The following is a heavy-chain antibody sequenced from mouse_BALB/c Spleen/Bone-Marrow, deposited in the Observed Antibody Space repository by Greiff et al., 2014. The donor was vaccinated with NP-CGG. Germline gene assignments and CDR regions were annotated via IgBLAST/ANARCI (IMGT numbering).Heavy chain of an antibody. J-gene: IGHJ1*01. V-gene: IGHV14-3*02. Sequence: EVKVVESGSELVKPGASVKLSCAASGFNIKDTYMHWVKQRPEQGLEWIGRIDPANGDTKYDPKFQGKATITADTSSNTAYLQPSSLTTEDTAVYYCTRPSCYYGNSYRYFDVWGAGTTVTVSS. CDR1: GFNIKDTY. CDR3: TRPSCYYGNSYRYFDV. CDR2: IDPANGDT. D-gene: IGHD1-1*01.